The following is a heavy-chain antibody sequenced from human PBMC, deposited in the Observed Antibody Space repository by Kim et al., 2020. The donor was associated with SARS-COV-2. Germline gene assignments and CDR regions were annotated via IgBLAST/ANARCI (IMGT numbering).Heavy chain of an antibody. D-gene: IGHD5-18*01. CDR2: ISGSGGST. Sequence: GGSLRLSCAASGFTFSSYAMSWVRQAPGKGLEWVSAISGSGGSTYYADSVKGRFTISRDNSKNTLYLQMNSLRAEDTAVYYCAKSSGYSYGTGGYFDYWGQGTLVTVSS. J-gene: IGHJ4*02. V-gene: IGHV3-23*01. CDR3: AKSSGYSYGTGGYFDY. CDR1: GFTFSSYA.